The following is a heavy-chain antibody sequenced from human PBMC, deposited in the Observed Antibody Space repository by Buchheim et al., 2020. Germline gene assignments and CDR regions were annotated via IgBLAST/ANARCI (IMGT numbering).Heavy chain of an antibody. Sequence: QVQLQQWGAGLLKPSETLSLTCAVYGGSFSGYYWSWIRQPPGKGLEWIGEINHSGSTNYNPSLKSRVTISVDTSKNQFSLKLSSVTAADTAVYYCARESSRSGGIGYFDYWGQGTL. CDR3: ARESSRSGGIGYFDY. CDR2: INHSGST. J-gene: IGHJ4*02. D-gene: IGHD2-15*01. V-gene: IGHV4-34*01. CDR1: GGSFSGYY.